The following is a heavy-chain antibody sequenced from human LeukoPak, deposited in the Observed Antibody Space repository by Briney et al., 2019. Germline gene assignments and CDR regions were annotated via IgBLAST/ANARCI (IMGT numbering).Heavy chain of an antibody. V-gene: IGHV3-23*01. CDR2: ISGSGGST. Sequence: GGSLRLSCAASGFTFSSYAMSWVRQAPGKGLEWVSAISGSGGSTYYADSVKGRFTISRDYSNNALYLQMNSLRAEDTAVYYCAKPRVDTAMVSSFDYWGQGTLVTVSS. CDR1: GFTFSSYA. CDR3: AKPRVDTAMVSSFDY. D-gene: IGHD5-18*01. J-gene: IGHJ4*02.